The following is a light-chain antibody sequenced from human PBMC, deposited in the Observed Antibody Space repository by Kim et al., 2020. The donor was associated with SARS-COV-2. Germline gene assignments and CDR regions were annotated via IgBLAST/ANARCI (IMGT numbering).Light chain of an antibody. CDR2: DAS. CDR1: QSVSSY. V-gene: IGKV3-11*01. Sequence: EIVLTQSPATLSLSPGERVTLSCRASQSVSSYLAWYQQKPGQAPRLLIYDASNRATGIPARFSGSGSGTDFTLTISSLEPEDFAVYYCQQRSNWPPGYTFGQGTKLEI. CDR3: QQRSNWPPGYT. J-gene: IGKJ2*01.